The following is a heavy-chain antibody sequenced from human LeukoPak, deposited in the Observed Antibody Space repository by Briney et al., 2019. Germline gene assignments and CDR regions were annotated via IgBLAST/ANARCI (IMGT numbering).Heavy chain of an antibody. V-gene: IGHV3-7*01. CDR2: IRHDGSEK. Sequence: GGSLRLSCAASGFTVSSNYMSWVRQAPGKGLEWVANIRHDGSEKYYVDSVKDRFTISRDSFKNTLYLQMNSLRPEDTAVYYCAKEGDYYGSGSYRDGFDIWGQGTRATVSS. CDR3: AKEGDYYGSGSYRDGFDI. D-gene: IGHD3-10*01. J-gene: IGHJ3*02. CDR1: GFTVSSNY.